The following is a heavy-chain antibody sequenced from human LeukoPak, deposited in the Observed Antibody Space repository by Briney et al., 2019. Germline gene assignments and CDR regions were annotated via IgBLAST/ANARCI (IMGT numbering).Heavy chain of an antibody. V-gene: IGHV3-23*01. Sequence: GWSLRLSCAASGFTFSTCAMSWVRQAPGKGLEWVSGISGTTSGTYYADSVKGRFTISRDNSKNTLFLQVNSLRAEDTAVYYCAKVRTYFYHGLDVWGQGTTVTVSS. D-gene: IGHD1-14*01. CDR3: AKVRTYFYHGLDV. J-gene: IGHJ6*02. CDR2: ISGTTSGT. CDR1: GFTFSTCA.